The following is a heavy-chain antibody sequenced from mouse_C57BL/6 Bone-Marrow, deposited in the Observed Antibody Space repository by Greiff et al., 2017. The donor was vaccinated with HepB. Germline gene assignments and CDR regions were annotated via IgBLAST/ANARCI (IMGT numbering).Heavy chain of an antibody. Sequence: EVQLVESGGGLVKPGGSLKLSCAASGFTFSSYAMSWVRQTPEKRLEWVATISDGGSYTYYTDNVKGRFTISRDNAKNTLYLQMSHLKSEDTAMYYCAREDYWGQGTSVTVSS. CDR1: GFTFSSYA. CDR2: ISDGGSYT. CDR3: AREDY. J-gene: IGHJ4*01. V-gene: IGHV5-4*01.